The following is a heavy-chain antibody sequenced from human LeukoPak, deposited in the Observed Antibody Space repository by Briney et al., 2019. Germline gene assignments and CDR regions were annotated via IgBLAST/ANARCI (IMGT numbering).Heavy chain of an antibody. CDR3: VREESGGYFDY. V-gene: IGHV1-46*01. CDR2: IIPGGGST. D-gene: IGHD2-8*02. CDR1: GYTFTNYL. J-gene: IGHJ4*02. Sequence: ASVKVSCKASGYTFTNYLLHWVRQAPGQGLEWVGRIIPGGGSTNYAQKFRDRVTMTRDTSTSTVYMELSSLRSEDTAVYHCVREESGGYFDYWGLETLVTVSS.